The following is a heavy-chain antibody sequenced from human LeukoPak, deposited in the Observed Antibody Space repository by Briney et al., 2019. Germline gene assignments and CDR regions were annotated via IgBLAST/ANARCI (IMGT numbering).Heavy chain of an antibody. CDR1: GGTFSSYA. D-gene: IGHD1-26*01. CDR3: ARDGRERDAFDI. J-gene: IGHJ3*02. CDR2: IIPIFGTA. V-gene: IGHV1-69*05. Sequence: ASVKVSCKASGGTFSSYAISWERQAPGQGLEWMGRIIPIFGTANYAQKFQGRVTITTDESTSTAYMELSSLRSEDTAVYYCARDGRERDAFDIWGQGTMVTVSS.